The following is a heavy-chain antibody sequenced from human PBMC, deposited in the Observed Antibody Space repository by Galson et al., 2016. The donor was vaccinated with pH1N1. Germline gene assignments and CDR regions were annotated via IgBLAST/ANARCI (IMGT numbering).Heavy chain of an antibody. CDR2: ISRNSGSI. Sequence: SLRLSCAASGFTFDDYAMSWVRQAPGKGLEWVAGISRNSGSIGYADSVKGRFTISRDNAKNSLYLQMNSLRAEDTALYYCPKVAGFFSGCYDFWGQGTLVAVSS. D-gene: IGHD6-19*01. J-gene: IGHJ4*02. CDR3: PKVAGFFSGCYDF. CDR1: GFTFDDYA. V-gene: IGHV3-9*01.